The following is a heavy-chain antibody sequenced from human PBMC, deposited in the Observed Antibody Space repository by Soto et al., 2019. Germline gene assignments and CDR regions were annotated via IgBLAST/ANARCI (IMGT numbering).Heavy chain of an antibody. V-gene: IGHV1-24*01. D-gene: IGHD2-15*01. CDR2: FDPEDGET. Sequence: ASVKVSCKVSGYTLTELSMHWVRQAPGKGLEWMGGFDPEDGETIYAQKLQGRVTMTTDTSTSTAYMELRSLRSDDTAVYYCARDIKDGLDYWGQGTLVTVSS. CDR3: ARDIKDGLDY. J-gene: IGHJ4*02. CDR1: GYTLTELS.